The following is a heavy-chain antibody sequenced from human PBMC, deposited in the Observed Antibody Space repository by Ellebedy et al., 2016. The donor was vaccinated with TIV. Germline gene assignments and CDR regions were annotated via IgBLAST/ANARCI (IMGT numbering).Heavy chain of an antibody. J-gene: IGHJ4*02. Sequence: PSETLSLTCTVSSDSINDYFWSWIRQPPGRGLEWIGHVYHTGSASYNPSLKRRVTISVDTSEHQFSLEVNSVTAADTAVYYCARGSRSLWFGELLPHYDYWGQGTLVTVSS. V-gene: IGHV4-59*01. CDR1: SDSINDYF. D-gene: IGHD3-10*01. CDR2: VYHTGSA. CDR3: ARGSRSLWFGELLPHYDY.